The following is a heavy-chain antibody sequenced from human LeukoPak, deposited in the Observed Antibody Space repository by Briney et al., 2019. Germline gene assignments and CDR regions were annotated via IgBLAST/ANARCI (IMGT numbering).Heavy chain of an antibody. CDR1: GYIFTSYG. CDR3: ASRGNGYNYVDRPYYYYYMDV. CDR2: ISGYNGNT. J-gene: IGHJ6*03. V-gene: IGHV1-18*01. Sequence: GASVKVSCKASGYIFTSYGITWVRQAPGQGLEWMGWISGYNGNTNYAQKLQGRVTMTTVTSTSTAYMELRSLRSDDTAVYYCASRGNGYNYVDRPYYYYYMDVWGKGTTVTVSS. D-gene: IGHD5-24*01.